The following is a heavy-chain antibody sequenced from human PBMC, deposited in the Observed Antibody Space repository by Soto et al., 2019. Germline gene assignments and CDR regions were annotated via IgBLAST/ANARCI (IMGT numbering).Heavy chain of an antibody. D-gene: IGHD3-22*01. V-gene: IGHV1-3*01. J-gene: IGHJ5*02. CDR3: ARSYYDSTGFAVDP. CDR1: GYTFTVYA. Sequence: ASVKVSCKASGYTFTVYAMHWVRQAPGQRLEWMGWINAGNGNTKYSQKFQGRVTITRDTSASTAYMELSSLRSEDTAVYYCARSYYDSTGFAVDPWGQGTLVTVSS. CDR2: INAGNGNT.